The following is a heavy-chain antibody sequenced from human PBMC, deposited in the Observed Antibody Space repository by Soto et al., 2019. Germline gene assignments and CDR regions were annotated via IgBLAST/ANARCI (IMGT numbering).Heavy chain of an antibody. CDR3: ARTSQYDFWSGYQDYYYYYMDV. CDR2: IKQDGSEK. D-gene: IGHD3-3*01. V-gene: IGHV3-7*01. CDR1: GFTFSSYS. J-gene: IGHJ6*03. Sequence: GGSLRLSCAASGFTFSSYSMSWVRQAPGKGLEWVANIKQDGSEKYYVDSVKGRFTISRDNAKNSLYLQMNSLRAEDTAVYYCARTSQYDFWSGYQDYYYYYMDVWGKGTTVTVSS.